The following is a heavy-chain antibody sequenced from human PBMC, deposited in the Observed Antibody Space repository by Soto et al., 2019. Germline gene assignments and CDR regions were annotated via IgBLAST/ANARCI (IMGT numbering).Heavy chain of an antibody. V-gene: IGHV2-5*01. CDR3: AHRTADTSVDS. J-gene: IGHJ4*02. CDR2: IYLNDDK. Sequence: QITLKESGPTLVKATQTLTLTCTFSGLSVSTPGACVGWIRQPPGKALEWLAFIYLNDDKRYSPSLKSRLTITKYTSKNQVVLTMTNMDPVDTGTYYCAHRTADTSVDSWGQGTLVTVSS. CDR1: GLSVSTPGAC.